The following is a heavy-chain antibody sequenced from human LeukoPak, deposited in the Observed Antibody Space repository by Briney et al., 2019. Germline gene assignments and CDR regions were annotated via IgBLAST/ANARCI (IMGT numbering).Heavy chain of an antibody. CDR1: GFTFSSYA. CDR2: ISYDGSNK. J-gene: IGHJ4*02. D-gene: IGHD6-6*01. Sequence: GGSLRLSCAASGFTFSSYAMHWVRRAPGKGLEWVAVISYDGSNKYYADSVKGRFTISRDNSKNTLYLQMNSLRAEDTAVYYCARRAGKYHPPYFDYWGQGTLVTVSS. V-gene: IGHV3-30*04. CDR3: ARRAGKYHPPYFDY.